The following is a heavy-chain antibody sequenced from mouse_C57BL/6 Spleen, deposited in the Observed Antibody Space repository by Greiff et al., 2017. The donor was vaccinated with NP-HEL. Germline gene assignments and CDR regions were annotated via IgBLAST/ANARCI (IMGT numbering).Heavy chain of an antibody. V-gene: IGHV1-42*01. CDR1: GYSFTGYY. CDR3: ARRNYYGTPDY. J-gene: IGHJ2*01. D-gene: IGHD1-1*01. CDR2: INPSTGGT. Sequence: EVKLMESGPELVKPGASVKISCKASGYSFTGYYMNWVKQSPEKSLEWIGEINPSTGGTTYNQKFKAKATLTVDKSSSTAYMQLKSLTSEDSAVYYCARRNYYGTPDYWGQGTTLTVSS.